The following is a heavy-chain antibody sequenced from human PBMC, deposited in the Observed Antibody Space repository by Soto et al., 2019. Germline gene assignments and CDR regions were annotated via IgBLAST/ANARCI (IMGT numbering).Heavy chain of an antibody. CDR2: ISAYNGNT. J-gene: IGHJ3*02. CDR3: ARVEDSSGYYYNAFDI. Sequence: ASVKVSCKASGYTFTSYGISWVRQAPGQGLEWMGWISAYNGNTNYAQKLQGRVTMTTDTSTSTAYMELRSLRSDDTAVYYCARVEDSSGYYYNAFDIWGQGTMVTVSS. CDR1: GYTFTSYG. V-gene: IGHV1-18*01. D-gene: IGHD3-22*01.